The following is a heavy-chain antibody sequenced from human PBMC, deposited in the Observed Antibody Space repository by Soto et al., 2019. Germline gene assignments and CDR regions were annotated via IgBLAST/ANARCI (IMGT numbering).Heavy chain of an antibody. CDR3: TKHRGYSYGRPNSS. J-gene: IGHJ3*01. CDR2: ISGSGGST. CDR1: GFTFSSYA. V-gene: IGHV3-23*01. D-gene: IGHD5-18*01. Sequence: GGSLRLSFAASGFTFSSYAMSWVRQAPGKGLEWVSAISGSGGSTYYADSVKGRFTISRDNSKNTQYLQMNSLSAEDTAVYYCTKHRGYSYGRPNSSWGQGTMVTVSS.